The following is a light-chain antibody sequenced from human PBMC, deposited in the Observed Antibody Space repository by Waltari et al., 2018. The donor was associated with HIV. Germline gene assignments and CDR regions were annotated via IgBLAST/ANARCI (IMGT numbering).Light chain of an antibody. Sequence: QSVLPQPPSASGTPGQRVTISCFGGTSNVESHYVYWYQQVPGTTPTLLIYMSHERPSVVPDRCYGSKTGSAASLAVSGRRSEEEAAYYCAVWDDSLNGLVFGGGTKLTVL. J-gene: IGLJ2*01. CDR2: MSH. CDR3: AVWDDSLNGLV. V-gene: IGLV1-47*01. CDR1: TSNVESHY.